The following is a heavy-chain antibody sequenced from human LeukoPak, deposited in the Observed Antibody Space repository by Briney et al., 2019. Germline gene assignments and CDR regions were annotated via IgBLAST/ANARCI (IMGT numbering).Heavy chain of an antibody. CDR2: IRGSGGRT. V-gene: IGHV3-23*01. D-gene: IGHD6-19*01. CDR3: AKGRSSWFSGSFDY. Sequence: GGSLRLSCAASGFTFSTYAMSWVRQTPGKGLEWVSDIRGSGGRTNYADSVKGRFTISRDNSKNTLYLQMDSLRAEDTAVYYCAKGRSSWFSGSFDYWGQGTLVTVSS. J-gene: IGHJ4*02. CDR1: GFTFSTYA.